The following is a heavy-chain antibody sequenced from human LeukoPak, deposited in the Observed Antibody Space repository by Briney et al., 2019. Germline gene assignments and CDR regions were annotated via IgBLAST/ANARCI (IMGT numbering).Heavy chain of an antibody. D-gene: IGHD3-9*01. J-gene: IGHJ4*02. CDR3: ATLDWLFPLYYLDY. V-gene: IGHV1-24*01. CDR1: GYTLTELS. CDR2: FDPEDGET. Sequence: ASVKVSCKVSGYTLTELSMHWVRQAPGKGLEWMGGFDPEDGETIYAQKFQGRVTMTEDTSTDTAYMELSSLRSEDTAVYYCATLDWLFPLYYLDYWGQGTLVTVSS.